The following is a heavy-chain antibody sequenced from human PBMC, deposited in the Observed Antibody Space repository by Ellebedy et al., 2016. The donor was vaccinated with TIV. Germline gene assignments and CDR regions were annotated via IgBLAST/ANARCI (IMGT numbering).Heavy chain of an antibody. J-gene: IGHJ4*02. CDR1: GFTFSDYS. D-gene: IGHD3-10*01. V-gene: IGHV3-21*01. CDR2: ISTGSYYA. CDR3: ARDGGLGELLEGYFDS. Sequence: GESLKISCTVSGFTFSDYSINWVRQAPGKGLEWISSISTGSYYAYYADSVKGRFTISRDNAKDSLYLQMNSLRAEDTAVYYCARDGGLGELLEGYFDSWGQGTLVTVSS.